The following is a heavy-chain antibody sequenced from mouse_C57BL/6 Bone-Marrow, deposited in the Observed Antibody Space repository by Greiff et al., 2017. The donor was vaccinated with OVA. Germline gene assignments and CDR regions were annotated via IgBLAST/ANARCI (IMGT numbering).Heavy chain of an antibody. Sequence: QVQLKQSGAELVRPGASVKLSCKASGYTFTDYYINWVKQRPGQGLEWIARIYPGSGNTYYNEKFKGKATLTAEKSSSTAYMQLSSLTSEDSAVYFCARVGNYLLDYAMDYWGQGTSVTVSS. CDR3: ARVGNYLLDYAMDY. CDR2: IYPGSGNT. J-gene: IGHJ4*01. V-gene: IGHV1-76*01. CDR1: GYTFTDYY. D-gene: IGHD2-1*01.